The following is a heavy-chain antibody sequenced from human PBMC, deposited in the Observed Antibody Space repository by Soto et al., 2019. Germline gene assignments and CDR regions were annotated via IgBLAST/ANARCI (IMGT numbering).Heavy chain of an antibody. CDR1: GYTFTSYY. J-gene: IGHJ4*02. V-gene: IGHV1-46*01. D-gene: IGHD5-12*01. CDR2: INPSGGST. Sequence: GASVKVSCKASGYTFTSYYMHWVGQAPGQGLEWMGIINPSGGSTSYAQKFQGRVTMTRDTSTSTVYMELSSLRSEDTAVYYCASADIVATTPYYFEYWGQGTMVTVSS. CDR3: ASADIVATTPYYFEY.